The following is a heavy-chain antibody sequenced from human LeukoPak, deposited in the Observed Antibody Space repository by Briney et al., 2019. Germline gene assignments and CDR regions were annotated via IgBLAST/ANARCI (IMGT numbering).Heavy chain of an antibody. Sequence: SETLSLTCTASGGSISSYYWSWIRQPPGKGLEWIGYIYHSGSTNHNPSLKSRVTISVDTSKNQFSLKLSSVTAADTAVYYCARDYGSGSYYNFHDAFDIWGQGTMVTVSS. CDR1: GGSISSYY. J-gene: IGHJ3*02. CDR2: IYHSGST. D-gene: IGHD3-10*01. CDR3: ARDYGSGSYYNFHDAFDI. V-gene: IGHV4-59*01.